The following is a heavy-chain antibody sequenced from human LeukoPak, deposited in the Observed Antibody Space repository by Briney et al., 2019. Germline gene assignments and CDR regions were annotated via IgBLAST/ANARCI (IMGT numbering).Heavy chain of an antibody. J-gene: IGHJ4*02. CDR2: IWHDESDK. Sequence: GGSLRLSCAASGFTFTTYGMHWVRQAPGKGLEWVAVIWHDESDKYYIDSVKGRFTISRDISKNTLYLQMNSLRAEDTAVYYCARDLYSSSLDYWGQGTLVTVSS. CDR3: ARDLYSSSLDY. CDR1: GFTFTTYG. D-gene: IGHD6-13*01. V-gene: IGHV3-33*01.